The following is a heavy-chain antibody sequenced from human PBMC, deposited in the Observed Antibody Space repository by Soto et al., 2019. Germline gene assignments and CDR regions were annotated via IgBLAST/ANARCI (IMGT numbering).Heavy chain of an antibody. CDR2: IIPILGIA. CDR3: ARGPNYYDSSGYYQFDY. Sequence: SVKVSCKASGGTFSSYTISWVRQAPGQGLEWMGRIIPILGIANYAQKFQGRVTITADKSTSTAYMELSSLRSEDTAVYYCARGPNYYDSSGYYQFDYWGQGTLVTVSS. D-gene: IGHD3-22*01. V-gene: IGHV1-69*02. J-gene: IGHJ4*02. CDR1: GGTFSSYT.